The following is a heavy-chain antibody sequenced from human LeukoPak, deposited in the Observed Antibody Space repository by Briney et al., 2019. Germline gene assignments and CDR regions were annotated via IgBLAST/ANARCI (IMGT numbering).Heavy chain of an antibody. D-gene: IGHD4-17*01. CDR3: ARDMTTVTTAYFQH. J-gene: IGHJ1*01. CDR1: GFTFSSYA. CDR2: ISYDGSNK. Sequence: PGRSLRLSCAASGFTFSSYAMHWVRQAPGKGLEWVAVISYDGSNKYYADSVKGRFTISRDNSKNTLYLQMNSLRAEDTAVYYCARDMTTVTTAYFQHWGQGTLVTVSS. V-gene: IGHV3-30-3*01.